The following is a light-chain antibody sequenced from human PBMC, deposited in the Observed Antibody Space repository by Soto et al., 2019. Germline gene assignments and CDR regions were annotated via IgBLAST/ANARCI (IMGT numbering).Light chain of an antibody. CDR2: AAS. J-gene: IGKJ1*01. CDR1: QDISNY. Sequence: DIQMTQSPSSLSASVGDTVTITCQASQDISNYLNWYQQKPGKAPKVLIYAASSLQSGVPSRFSGRGSGTDFTLTVESLQPEDFATYYCQQGYSNPWTFGQGTKVDIK. CDR3: QQGYSNPWT. V-gene: IGKV1-39*01.